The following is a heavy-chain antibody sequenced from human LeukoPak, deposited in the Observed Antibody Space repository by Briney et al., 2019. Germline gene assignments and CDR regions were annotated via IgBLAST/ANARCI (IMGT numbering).Heavy chain of an antibody. D-gene: IGHD2-2*01. CDR3: ARAVRNQLLSEY. J-gene: IGHJ4*02. CDR2: MNPNSGNT. CDR1: GYTFSSYD. Sequence: ASVKVSCKTSGYTFSSYDVTWVRQAPGQGLEYMGWMNPNSGNTGCAQKFRGRITMTSDASITSAYMELSSLTSEDTAVYYCARAVRNQLLSEYWGRGTLITVSS. V-gene: IGHV1-8*01.